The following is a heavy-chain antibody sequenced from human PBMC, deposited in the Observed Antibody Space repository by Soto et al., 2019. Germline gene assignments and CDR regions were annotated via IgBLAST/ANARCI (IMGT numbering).Heavy chain of an antibody. J-gene: IGHJ6*02. CDR3: ARGRVTIFGSPNYGMDV. CDR1: GFTFSSYW. CDR2: INSDGSST. D-gene: IGHD3-3*01. Sequence: EVQLVESGGGLVQPGGSLRLSCAASGFTFSSYWMHWVRQAPGKGLVWVSRINSDGSSTSYADSVKGRFTISRDNAKNTLYLQMNSLRAEDTAVYYCARGRVTIFGSPNYGMDVWGQGTTVTVSS. V-gene: IGHV3-74*01.